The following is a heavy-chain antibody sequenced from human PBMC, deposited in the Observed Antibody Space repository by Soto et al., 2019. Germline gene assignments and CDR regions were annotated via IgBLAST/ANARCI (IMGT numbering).Heavy chain of an antibody. D-gene: IGHD3-10*01. CDR3: AKDNPYYYGSGSSLDY. V-gene: IGHV3-30*18. CDR2: ISYDGSNK. Sequence: GGSLRLSCAASGFTFSSYVMHWVRQAPGKGLEWVAVISYDGSNKYYADSVKGRFTISRDNSKNTLYLQMNSLRAEDTAVYYCAKDNPYYYGSGSSLDYWGQGTQVTVSS. CDR1: GFTFSSYV. J-gene: IGHJ4*02.